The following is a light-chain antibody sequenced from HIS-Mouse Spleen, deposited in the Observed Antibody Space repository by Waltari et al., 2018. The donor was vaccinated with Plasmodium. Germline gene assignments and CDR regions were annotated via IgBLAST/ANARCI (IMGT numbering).Light chain of an antibody. V-gene: IGLV5-37*01. CDR1: SAITVGSYN. J-gene: IGLJ3*02. Sequence: QPVLTQPPSSSASPGESARLTCTLPSAITVGSYNITWYTQQPGSPPRYPLYYYSDSDKGQGSGVPSRFSGSKDASANTGILLISGLQSEDEADYYCMIWPSNASGVFGGGTKLTVL. CDR3: MIWPSNASGV. CDR2: YYSDSDK.